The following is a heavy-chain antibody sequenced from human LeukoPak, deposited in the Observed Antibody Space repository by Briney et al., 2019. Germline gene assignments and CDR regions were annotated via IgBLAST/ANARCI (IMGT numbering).Heavy chain of an antibody. CDR1: GYSFINYD. Sequence: GASVKVSCKASGYSFINYDINWVRQATGQGLEWMGWMNPNSGNTGYAQKFQGRVTMTRNTSISTAYMELSSLRSEDTAVYYCARDLSSSWYPVRLDYWGQGTLVTVSS. CDR3: ARDLSSSWYPVRLDY. V-gene: IGHV1-8*01. CDR2: MNPNSGNT. J-gene: IGHJ4*02. D-gene: IGHD6-13*01.